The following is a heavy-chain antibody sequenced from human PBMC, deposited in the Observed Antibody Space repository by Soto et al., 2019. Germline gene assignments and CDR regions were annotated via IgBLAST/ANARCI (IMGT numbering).Heavy chain of an antibody. V-gene: IGHV3-23*01. CDR3: VRPAQSPKANDPVGYYYGLDV. CDR2: ISGSGVNP. CDR1: GFTFSTFD. D-gene: IGHD3-22*01. J-gene: IGHJ6*02. Sequence: GGSLRLSCAASGFTFSTFDMSWVRQPPGKGLEWVSVISGSGVNPYYADSVRGRFTISRDNSKTTLYLQMNSLRAEDTALYYCVRPAQSPKANDPVGYYYGLDVWGQGTTVTVSS.